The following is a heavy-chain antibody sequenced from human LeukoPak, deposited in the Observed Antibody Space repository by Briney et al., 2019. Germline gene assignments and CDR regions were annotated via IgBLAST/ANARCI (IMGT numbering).Heavy chain of an antibody. CDR1: GGSISSYY. D-gene: IGHD3-10*01. Sequence: SETLSLTCTVSGGSISSYYWSWIRQPAGKGLEWIGRTYTSGSINYNPSLKSRVTMSVDTSKNQFSLKLRSVTAADTAVYYCVRGGYYYGPSDWGQGTLVTVSS. J-gene: IGHJ4*02. CDR2: TYTSGSI. V-gene: IGHV4-4*07. CDR3: VRGGYYYGPSD.